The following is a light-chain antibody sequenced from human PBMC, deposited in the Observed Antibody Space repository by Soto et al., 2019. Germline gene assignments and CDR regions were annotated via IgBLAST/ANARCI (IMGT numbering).Light chain of an antibody. J-gene: IGLJ1*01. CDR2: YDS. Sequence: SYELTQPPSVSVAPGKTARITCGGDNIASKSVHWYQQKPGQAPVLVTYYDSDRPSGIPERFSGSNSGNTAILTISRVEAGDEADFYCQVWDSDSDQGVFGTGTKLTVL. CDR1: NIASKS. V-gene: IGLV3-21*04. CDR3: QVWDSDSDQGV.